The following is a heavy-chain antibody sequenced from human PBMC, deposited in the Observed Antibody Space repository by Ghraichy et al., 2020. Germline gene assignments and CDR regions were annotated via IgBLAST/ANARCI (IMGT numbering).Heavy chain of an antibody. CDR3: ASGATISRGHNWFDP. D-gene: IGHD5-12*01. CDR1: GGTFSSYA. V-gene: IGHV1-69*13. J-gene: IGHJ5*02. Sequence: SVKVSCKASGGTFSSYAISWVRQAPGQGLEWMGGIIPIFGTANYAQKFQGRVTITADESTSPAYMELSSLRSEDTAVYYCASGATISRGHNWFDPWGQGTLVTVSS. CDR2: IIPIFGTA.